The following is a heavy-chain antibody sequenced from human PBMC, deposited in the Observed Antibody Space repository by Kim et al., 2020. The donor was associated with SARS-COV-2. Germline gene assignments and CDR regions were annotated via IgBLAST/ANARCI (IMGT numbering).Heavy chain of an antibody. V-gene: IGHV3-30-3*01. D-gene: IGHD3-10*01. CDR3: ARDLDYIWFGEPSSYGMDV. CDR1: GFTFSSYA. Sequence: GGSLRLSCAASGFTFSSYAMHWVRQAPGKGLEWVAVISYDGSNKYYADSVKGRFTISRDNSKNTLYLQMNSLRAEDTAVYYCARDLDYIWFGEPSSYGMDVWGQGTTVTVSS. CDR2: ISYDGSNK. J-gene: IGHJ6*02.